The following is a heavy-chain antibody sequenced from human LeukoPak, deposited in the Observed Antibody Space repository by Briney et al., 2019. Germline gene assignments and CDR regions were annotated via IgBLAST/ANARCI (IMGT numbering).Heavy chain of an antibody. CDR3: ARGLRGGNNYFYGMDI. J-gene: IGHJ6*02. CDR1: GGSISSHY. V-gene: IGHV4-4*07. CDR2: VYTSEST. D-gene: IGHD4-23*01. Sequence: PSETLSLTCTVSGGSISSHYWSWIRQPAGKGLEWIGRVYTSESTYYNPSLRSRVTMSVDTSKNEFSLKLTSVTAADTAVYYCARGLRGGNNYFYGMDIWGQGTTVTVSS.